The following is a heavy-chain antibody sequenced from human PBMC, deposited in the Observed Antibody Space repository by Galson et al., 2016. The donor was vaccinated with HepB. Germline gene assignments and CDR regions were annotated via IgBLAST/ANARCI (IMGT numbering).Heavy chain of an antibody. Sequence: SLRLSCAASGFTLSRYWMSWVRQAPGKGLEWVANIDQDGRGKYYVDSVKGRFTVSRGNAKNSLYLQMSSLRAEDTAVYYCASWVGRDYWGQGTLVTVSS. CDR1: GFTLSRYW. CDR3: ASWVGRDY. D-gene: IGHD2-15*01. CDR2: IDQDGRGK. J-gene: IGHJ4*02. V-gene: IGHV3-7*01.